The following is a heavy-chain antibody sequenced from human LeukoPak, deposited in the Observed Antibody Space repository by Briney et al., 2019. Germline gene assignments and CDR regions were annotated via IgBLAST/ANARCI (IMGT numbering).Heavy chain of an antibody. V-gene: IGHV4-34*01. CDR1: GGSFSGYY. D-gene: IGHD3-22*01. J-gene: IGHJ4*02. Sequence: SETLSLTCAVYGGSFSGYYWSWIRQPPGKGLEWLGEINHSGSTNYNPSLKSRVTISVDTSKNQFSLKLSSVTAADTAVYYCARRNYYDSSGFPFDYWGQGTLVTVSS. CDR3: ARRNYYDSSGFPFDY. CDR2: INHSGST.